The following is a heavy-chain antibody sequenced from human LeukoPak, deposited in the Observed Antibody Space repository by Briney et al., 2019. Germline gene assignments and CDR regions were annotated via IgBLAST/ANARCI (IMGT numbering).Heavy chain of an antibody. J-gene: IGHJ5*02. D-gene: IGHD6-6*01. CDR1: GGSFSGYY. CDR2: INHSGST. V-gene: IGHV4-34*01. CDR3: ARGYSSSSYNWFDP. Sequence: SETLSLTCAVYGGSFSGYYWSWVRQPPGKGLEWIGEINHSGSTNYNPSLKSRVTISVDTSKNQFSLKLSSVTAADTAVYYCARGYSSSSYNWFDPWGQGTLVTVSS.